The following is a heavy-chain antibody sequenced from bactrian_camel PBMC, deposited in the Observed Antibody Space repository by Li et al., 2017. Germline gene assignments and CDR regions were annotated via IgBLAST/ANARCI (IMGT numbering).Heavy chain of an antibody. CDR2: INSIDET. V-gene: IGHV3-2*01. CDR1: EYSVRATC. Sequence: HVQLVESGGGSVQAGGSLRLSCAASEYSVRATCMVWFRQAPGKEKEGVASINSIDETEYLDSVQGRFTVSRDNAKSTLYLQINSLKAEDIGVYYCATAFQTGYWGQGTQVTVS. CDR3: ATAFQTGY. J-gene: IGHJ6*01.